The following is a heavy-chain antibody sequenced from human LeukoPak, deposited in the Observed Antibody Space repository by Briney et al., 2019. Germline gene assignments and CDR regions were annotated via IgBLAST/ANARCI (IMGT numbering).Heavy chain of an antibody. CDR1: GYTFTSYG. V-gene: IGHV1-18*01. Sequence: GASVKVSCKASGYTFTSYGISWVRQAPGQGLEWMGWISAYNGNTNYAQKLQGRVTVTTDTSTSTAYMELRSLRSDDTAVYYCARDQITMVRGAVFDYWGQGTLVTVSS. CDR3: ARDQITMVRGAVFDY. CDR2: ISAYNGNT. D-gene: IGHD3-10*01. J-gene: IGHJ4*02.